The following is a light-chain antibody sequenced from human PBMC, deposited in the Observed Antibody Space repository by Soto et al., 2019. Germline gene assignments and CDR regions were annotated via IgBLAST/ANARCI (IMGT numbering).Light chain of an antibody. CDR3: GSWDSSLRVVV. V-gene: IGLV1-51*01. Sequence: QSVLTQPPSVSAAPGQKVTISCSGSSSNIGKNYVSWYQQLPGTAPTLLIYDNDKRPSGIPDRFSGSRSGTSATLGITGLQTGDEADYYCGSWDSSLRVVVFGGGTKLTVL. CDR2: DND. J-gene: IGLJ2*01. CDR1: SSNIGKNY.